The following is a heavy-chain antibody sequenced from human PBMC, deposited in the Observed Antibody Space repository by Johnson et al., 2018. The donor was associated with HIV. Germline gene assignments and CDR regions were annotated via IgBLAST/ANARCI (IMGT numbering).Heavy chain of an antibody. J-gene: IGHJ3*02. V-gene: IGHV3-66*01. Sequence: EVQLVESGGGLVQPGGSLRLSCAASGFTVSSNYMSWVRQAPGKGLEWVSVIYSGGSTYYPDSVQGRFTISRDNSKNTLYLQMNSLRAEDTAVYFCPRDPCTGASCLPGAFDIWGQGTLVTVSS. CDR3: PRDPCTGASCLPGAFDI. CDR2: IYSGGST. CDR1: GFTVSSNY. D-gene: IGHD2-15*01.